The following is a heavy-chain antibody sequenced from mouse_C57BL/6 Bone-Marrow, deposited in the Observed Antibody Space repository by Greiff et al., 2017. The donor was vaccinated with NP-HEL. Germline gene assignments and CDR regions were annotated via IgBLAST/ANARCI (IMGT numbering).Heavy chain of an antibody. CDR2: ISSGSSTI. J-gene: IGHJ4*01. D-gene: IGHD1-1*01. CDR1: GFTFSDYG. Sequence: EVQGVESGGGLVKPGGSLKLSCAASGFTFSDYGMHWVRLAPEKGLEWVAYISSGSSTIYYADTVKGRFTISRDNAKNTLFLQMTSLRSEDTAMYYCARNPLYYGSSTPLAMDYWGQGTSVTVSS. V-gene: IGHV5-17*01. CDR3: ARNPLYYGSSTPLAMDY.